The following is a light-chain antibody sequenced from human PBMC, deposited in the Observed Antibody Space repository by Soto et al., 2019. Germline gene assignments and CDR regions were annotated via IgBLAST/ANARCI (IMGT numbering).Light chain of an antibody. V-gene: IGKV3-11*01. CDR2: DAY. CDR1: QSFRGL. CDR3: QQRHMWPIT. J-gene: IGKJ5*01. Sequence: EVVFKQSPVTLALSPGERTTLSFRASQSFRGLLAWYQQKPGQAPRLLIYDAYNRATGIPPRFSGSGSGTDFTLTISSLEPEDSAVYYCQQRHMWPITFGQGTRLAIK.